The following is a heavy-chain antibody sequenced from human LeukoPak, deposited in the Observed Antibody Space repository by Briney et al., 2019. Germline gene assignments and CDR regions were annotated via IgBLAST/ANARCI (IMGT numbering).Heavy chain of an antibody. J-gene: IGHJ4*02. CDR3: ARENGRGVISPYFDY. CDR2: IHTSGST. V-gene: IGHV4-4*07. CDR1: GGSISSYY. Sequence: SETLSLTCTFSGGSISSYYWSWIRQPAGKGLEWIGRIHTSGSTNYNPSLKSRVTMSVDTSKNQFSLKLSSMTAADTAVYYCARENGRGVISPYFDYWGQGILVTVSS. D-gene: IGHD3-10*01.